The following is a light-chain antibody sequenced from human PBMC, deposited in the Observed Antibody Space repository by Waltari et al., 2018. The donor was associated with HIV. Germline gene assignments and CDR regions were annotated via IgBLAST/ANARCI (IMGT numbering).Light chain of an antibody. V-gene: IGKV1-39*01. J-gene: IGKJ3*01. CDR2: AAS. CDR1: QTISTY. Sequence: DIQLTKSPSSLSASLGASIIITCRASQTISTYVNWYQHKPGRAPNLLIYAASSLHSGVPSRFSGSGSGTDFTLTINSLQAEDFATYYCQQSYSGLTFGPGTKVD. CDR3: QQSYSGLT.